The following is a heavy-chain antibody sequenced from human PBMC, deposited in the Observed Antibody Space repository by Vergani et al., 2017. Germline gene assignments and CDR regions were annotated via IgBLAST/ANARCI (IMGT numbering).Heavy chain of an antibody. CDR3: ARXRLRSSGWYDPFDY. V-gene: IGHV4-39*01. D-gene: IGHD6-19*01. J-gene: IGHJ4*02. CDR2: IYYSGST. CDR1: GGSISSSSYY. Sequence: QLQLQESGPGLVKPSETLPLTCTVSGGSISSSSYYWGWIRQPPGKGLEWIGSIYYSGSTYYNPSLKSRVNISVDMSKNQFSLKLSSVTAADTAVYYCARXRLRSSGWYDPFDYWGQGTLVTVSS.